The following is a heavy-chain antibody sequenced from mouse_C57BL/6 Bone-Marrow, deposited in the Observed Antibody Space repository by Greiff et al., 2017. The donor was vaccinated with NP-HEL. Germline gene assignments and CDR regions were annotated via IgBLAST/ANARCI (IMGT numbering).Heavy chain of an antibody. CDR2: INPNNGGT. CDR1: GYTFTDYN. D-gene: IGHD1-1*01. J-gene: IGHJ1*03. Sequence: VQLQQSGPELVKPGASVKMSCEASGYTFTDYNMHWVKQSHGKSLEWIGYINPNNGGTSYNQKFKGKATLTVNKSSSTAYMELRSLTSEDSAVYYCARAYGDWYFDVWGTGTTVTVSS. CDR3: ARAYGDWYFDV. V-gene: IGHV1-22*01.